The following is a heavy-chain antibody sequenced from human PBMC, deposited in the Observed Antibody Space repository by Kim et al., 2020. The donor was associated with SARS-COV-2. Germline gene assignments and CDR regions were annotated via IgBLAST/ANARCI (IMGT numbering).Heavy chain of an antibody. CDR3: AREGYASGTMGDFDD. J-gene: IGHJ4*02. D-gene: IGHD3-10*01. V-gene: IGHV3-30*04. CDR2: TSSDGSII. Sequence: GGSLRLSCLASGFTFSSYAMSWIRQAPGKGPEWVAVTSSDGSIIYYADSVKGRFTISRANSRNTLYLDMDSLSAQDTAIYYCAREGYASGTMGDFDDWGQGTLVTVSS. CDR1: GFTFSSYA.